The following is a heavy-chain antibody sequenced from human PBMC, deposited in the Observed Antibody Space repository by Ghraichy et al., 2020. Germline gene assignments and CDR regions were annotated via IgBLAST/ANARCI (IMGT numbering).Heavy chain of an antibody. Sequence: SETLSLTCTVSGGSVSSGSYYWSWIRQPPGKGLEWIGYIYYSGSTNYNPSLKSRVTISVDTSKNQFSLKLSSVTAADTAVYYCARDDGLGLAPSQFDYWGQGTLVTVSS. CDR1: GGSVSSGSYY. CDR3: ARDDGLGLAPSQFDY. D-gene: IGHD2-21*01. V-gene: IGHV4-61*01. J-gene: IGHJ4*02. CDR2: IYYSGST.